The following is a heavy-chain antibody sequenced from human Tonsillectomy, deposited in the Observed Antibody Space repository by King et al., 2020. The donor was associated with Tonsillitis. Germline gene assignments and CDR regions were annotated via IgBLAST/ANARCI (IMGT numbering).Heavy chain of an antibody. Sequence: VQLQQWGAGLLKPSETLSLTCAVYGGSFSSYYWSWIRQPPGKGLEWSGEITHSGGTNYNPSLKSRLTISVDTSKNHLSLKLSSVTAAATAVYYCASEPMWKGRKLKTEMGFDSWGQGTLVTVSS. V-gene: IGHV4-34*01. D-gene: IGHD5-24*01. CDR3: ASEPMWKGRKLKTEMGFDS. J-gene: IGHJ5*01. CDR1: GGSFSSYY. CDR2: ITHSGGT.